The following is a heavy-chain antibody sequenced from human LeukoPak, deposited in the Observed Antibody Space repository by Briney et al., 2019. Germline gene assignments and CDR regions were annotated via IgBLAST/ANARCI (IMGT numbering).Heavy chain of an antibody. V-gene: IGHV3-23*01. J-gene: IGHJ4*02. CDR3: AKTYYYDSSGYPPAFFDY. D-gene: IGHD3-22*01. CDR1: GFTFRSYA. CDR2: ISDSGGNT. Sequence: TGGSLRLSCAASGFTFRSYAMSWVRQAPGKGLEWVSAISDSGGNTYYADSVKGRFTISRDNSKNTLYLQMNSLRAEDTAVYYCAKTYYYDSSGYPPAFFDYWGQGTLVTVSS.